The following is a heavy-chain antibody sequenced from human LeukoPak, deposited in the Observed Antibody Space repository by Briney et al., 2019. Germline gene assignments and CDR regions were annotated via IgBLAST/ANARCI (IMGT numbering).Heavy chain of an antibody. Sequence: GGSLRLSCAASGFTFSSYAMSWVRQAPGKGLEWVSVIYSGGSPYYADSVKGRFTISRDNSKNTLYLQMNSLRAEDTAVYYCARDLNYYDSSGYGHWGQGTLVTVSS. CDR1: GFTFSSYA. CDR3: ARDLNYYDSSGYGH. CDR2: IYSGGSP. V-gene: IGHV3-53*01. J-gene: IGHJ4*02. D-gene: IGHD3-22*01.